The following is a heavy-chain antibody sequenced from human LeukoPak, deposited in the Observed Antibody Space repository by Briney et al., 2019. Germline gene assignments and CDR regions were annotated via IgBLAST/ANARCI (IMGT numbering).Heavy chain of an antibody. CDR3: ARNNGMDV. V-gene: IGHV3-7*03. CDR2: IKQDGSEK. Sequence: GGSLRLSCAASGFIISSYWMSWVRQAPGKGLEWVANIKQDGSEKYYVDSVKGRFTISRDNAKNSLYLQMNSLRAEDTALYHCARNNGMDVWGQGTTVIVSS. CDR1: GFIISSYW. J-gene: IGHJ6*02.